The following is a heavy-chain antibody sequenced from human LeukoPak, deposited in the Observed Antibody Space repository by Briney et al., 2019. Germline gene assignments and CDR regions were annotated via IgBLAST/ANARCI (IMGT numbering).Heavy chain of an antibody. CDR2: ISGSGGST. J-gene: IGHJ6*04. D-gene: IGHD3-10*02. V-gene: IGHV3-23*01. Sequence: GGSLRLSCAASGFTFSRNGMTWVRQAPGKGLERVSAISGSGGSTYYADSAKGRFTISRDNSKNTLYLQMNSLRAEDTAVYYCAELGITMIGGVWGKGTTVTISS. CDR3: AELGITMIGGV. CDR1: GFTFSRNG.